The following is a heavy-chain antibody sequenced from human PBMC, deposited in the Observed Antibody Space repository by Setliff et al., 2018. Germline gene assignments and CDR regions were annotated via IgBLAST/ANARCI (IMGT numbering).Heavy chain of an antibody. CDR3: ARVGGYASAWHGIEAFDI. J-gene: IGHJ3*02. CDR1: GYPFNNYG. V-gene: IGHV1-18*01. Sequence: ASVKVSCKASGYPFNNYGISWLRQTPGQGLEWMGWIGGHNDDPLFAQKFQGRVTMTTDTSTTTAYMELKSLRSDDTAVYYCARVGGYASAWHGIEAFDIWGQGTKVTVSS. D-gene: IGHD6-19*01. CDR2: IGGHNDDP.